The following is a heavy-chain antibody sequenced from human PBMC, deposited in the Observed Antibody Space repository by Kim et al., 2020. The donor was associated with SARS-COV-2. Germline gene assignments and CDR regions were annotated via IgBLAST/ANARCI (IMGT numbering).Heavy chain of an antibody. V-gene: IGHV3-74*01. CDR2: INSDGSDI. CDR1: GFSFSSHW. Sequence: GGSLRLSCAASGFSFSSHWIHWVRQVPGKGLVWLSRINSDGSDITYADSVKGRFTTSRDNARHTLYLQMNTLRVEDTAVYYCVRSGSYLTSPFDYWGQGTLVTVSS. CDR3: VRSGSYLTSPFDY. J-gene: IGHJ4*02. D-gene: IGHD1-26*01.